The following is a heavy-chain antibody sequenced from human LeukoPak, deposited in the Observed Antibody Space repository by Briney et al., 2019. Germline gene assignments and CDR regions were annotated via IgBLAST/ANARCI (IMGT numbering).Heavy chain of an antibody. CDR1: GYSISSGSY. CDR2: IYHSGST. V-gene: IGHV4-38-2*02. CDR3: ARASRYFDWLPSDRPPAFDY. D-gene: IGHD3-9*01. Sequence: SETLSLTCTVSGYSISSGSYWGWIRQPPGQGLEWIGNIYHSGSTYYNPSLKSRVTISVDTSKNQFSLKLSSVTAADTAVYYCARASRYFDWLPSDRPPAFDYWGQGTLVTVSS. J-gene: IGHJ4*02.